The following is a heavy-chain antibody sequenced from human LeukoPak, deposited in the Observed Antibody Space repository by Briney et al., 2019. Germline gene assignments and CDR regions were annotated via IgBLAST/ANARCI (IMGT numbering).Heavy chain of an antibody. CDR2: IYYSGST. J-gene: IGHJ6*02. V-gene: IGHV4-59*08. Sequence: KTSETLSLTCTVSGGSISSYYWSWIRQPPGKGLEWIGYIYYSGSTYYNPSLKSRVTISVDTSKNQFSLKLSSVTAADTAVYYCASITMVRGVPYYYGMDVWGQGTTVTVSS. CDR3: ASITMVRGVPYYYGMDV. D-gene: IGHD3-10*01. CDR1: GGSISSYY.